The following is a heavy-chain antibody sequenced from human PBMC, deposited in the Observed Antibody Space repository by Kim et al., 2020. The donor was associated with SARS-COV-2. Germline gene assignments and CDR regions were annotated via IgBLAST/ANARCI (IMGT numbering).Heavy chain of an antibody. CDR2: IFFRGNT. D-gene: IGHD3-3*02. Sequence: SETLSLTCTVSGGSISSRDFFWVWIRQAPGKGLEWIGSIFFRGNTYYNPSLKSRISMSLDASKNQFSLKLTSMTAADTAVYFFAGGTGGSFGRDWGQG. CDR3: AGGTGGSFGRD. V-gene: IGHV4-39*07. CDR1: GGSISSRDFF. J-gene: IGHJ4*02.